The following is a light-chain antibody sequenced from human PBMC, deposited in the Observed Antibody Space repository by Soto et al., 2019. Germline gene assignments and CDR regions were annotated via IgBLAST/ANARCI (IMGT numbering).Light chain of an antibody. CDR2: GAS. Sequence: EIVLTQSPGTLSLSPGERATISCRASQSVSSSYLARYQQKPGQAPRLLIYGASSRATGIPDRFSGSGYGTEFTLTISSLQPDDFATYYCQQYNTYSSLTFGGGTKVDIK. V-gene: IGKV3-20*01. CDR3: QQYNTYSSLT. CDR1: QSVSSSY. J-gene: IGKJ4*01.